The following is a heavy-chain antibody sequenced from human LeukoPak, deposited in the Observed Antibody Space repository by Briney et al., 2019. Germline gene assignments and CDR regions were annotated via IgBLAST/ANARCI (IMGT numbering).Heavy chain of an antibody. J-gene: IGHJ4*02. Sequence: SETLSLTCTVSGGSISSSSYYWGWIRQPPGKGLEWIGSIYYSGSTYYNPSLKSRVTISVDTSKNQFSLKLSSVTAADTAVYYCEAGENILTGYSQYYFDYWGQGTLVTVSS. CDR1: GGSISSSSYY. D-gene: IGHD3-9*01. V-gene: IGHV4-39*01. CDR3: EAGENILTGYSQYYFDY. CDR2: IYYSGST.